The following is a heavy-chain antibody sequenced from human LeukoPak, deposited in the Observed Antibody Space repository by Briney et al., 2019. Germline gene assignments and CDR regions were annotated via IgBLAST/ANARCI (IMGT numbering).Heavy chain of an antibody. J-gene: IGHJ5*02. Sequence: ASVKVSCKASGYTFTSYGISWVRQAPGQGLEWMGWISAYNGNTNYAQKLQGRVTMTTDTSTSTAYMELRSLRSDDTAVYYCARYYYGSGSYPEGFDPWGQGTLVTVSS. V-gene: IGHV1-18*01. CDR1: GYTFTSYG. CDR3: ARYYYGSGSYPEGFDP. CDR2: ISAYNGNT. D-gene: IGHD3-10*01.